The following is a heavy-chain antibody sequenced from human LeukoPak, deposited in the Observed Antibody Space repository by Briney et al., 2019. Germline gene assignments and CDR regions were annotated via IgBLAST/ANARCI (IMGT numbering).Heavy chain of an antibody. J-gene: IGHJ4*02. V-gene: IGHV4-31*03. CDR1: GGSISSGGYY. D-gene: IGHD3-22*01. CDR2: IYYSGST. CDR3: ASLYDSGIAIDY. Sequence: KPSQTLSLTCTVSGGSISSGGYYWSWIRQHPGKGLEWIGYIYYSGSTYYNPSLKSRVTISVDTSKNQFSLKLGSVTAADTAVYYCASLYDSGIAIDYWGQGTLVTVSS.